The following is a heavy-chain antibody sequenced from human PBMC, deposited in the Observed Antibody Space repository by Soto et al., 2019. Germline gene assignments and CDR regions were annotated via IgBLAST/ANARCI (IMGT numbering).Heavy chain of an antibody. J-gene: IGHJ4*02. CDR2: ISYDGSNK. CDR3: ARAGGLLLDY. CDR1: GFTFSSYA. V-gene: IGHV3-30-3*01. Sequence: QVQLVESGGGVVQPGRSLRLSCAASGFTFSSYAMHWVRQAPGKGLEWVAVISYDGSNKFYADSVKGRFIISRDISKNTLYLQMNSLRAEDTAVYYCARAGGLLLDYWGQGTLVTFSS. D-gene: IGHD2-15*01.